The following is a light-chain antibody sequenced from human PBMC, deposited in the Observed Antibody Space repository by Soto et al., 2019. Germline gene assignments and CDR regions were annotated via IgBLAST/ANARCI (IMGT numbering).Light chain of an antibody. V-gene: IGLV2-23*03. CDR2: EGS. J-gene: IGLJ1*01. CDR3: CSYAGYSSFV. CDR1: SSDVGGYNL. Sequence: QSVLTQPASVSGSPGQSITISGSGTSSDVGGYNLVSWYQQHPGKAPKVIISEGSQRPSGVSNRFSGSKSGNTASLTISGLQAEDEADYYCCSYAGYSSFVFGSGTKVTVL.